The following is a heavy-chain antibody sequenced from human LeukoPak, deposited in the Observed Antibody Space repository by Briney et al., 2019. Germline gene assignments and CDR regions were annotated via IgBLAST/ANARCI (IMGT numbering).Heavy chain of an antibody. CDR1: GYTFTGYY. J-gene: IGHJ4*02. CDR3: AREKLELRSWGYYFDY. D-gene: IGHD1-7*01. V-gene: IGHV1-2*02. CDR2: INPNSGGT. Sequence: EASVKVSCKASGYTFTGYYMHWVRQAPGQGLEWMGWINPNSGGTNYAPKFQGRVTMTRDTSISTAYMELSRLRSDDTAVYYCAREKLELRSWGYYFDYWGQGTLVTVSS.